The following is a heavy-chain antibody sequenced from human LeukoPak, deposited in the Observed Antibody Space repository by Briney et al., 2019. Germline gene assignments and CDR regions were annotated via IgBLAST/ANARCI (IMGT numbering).Heavy chain of an antibody. V-gene: IGHV3-30*02. D-gene: IGHD6-13*01. CDR2: IRYKGSNK. CDR3: AKVSWGSGLYCYYYMDV. CDR1: GFTFSSYG. J-gene: IGHJ6*03. Sequence: PGGSLRLSCAASGFTFSSYGMHWVRQAPGKGQEWVAFIRYKGSNKYYADSVKGQFTIYRANSKNTLYLKMNSLRAEDTAVYSCAKVSWGSGLYCYYYMDVWGKGTTVSVSS.